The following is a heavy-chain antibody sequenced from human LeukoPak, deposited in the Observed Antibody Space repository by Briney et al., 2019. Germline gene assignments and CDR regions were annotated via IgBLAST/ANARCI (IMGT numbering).Heavy chain of an antibody. V-gene: IGHV3-48*04. CDR1: GFTFSSFS. D-gene: IGHD1/OR15-1a*01. CDR3: AKDRNTSPKYYFDY. CDR2: ISPSGRTL. J-gene: IGHJ4*02. Sequence: GGSLRLSCAASGFTFSSFSMNWVRQAPGKGLEWVSYISPSGRTLFYTDSVKGRFTISRDNAQNSLILQMNSLRAEDTALYYCAKDRNTSPKYYFDYWGQGTLVTVSS.